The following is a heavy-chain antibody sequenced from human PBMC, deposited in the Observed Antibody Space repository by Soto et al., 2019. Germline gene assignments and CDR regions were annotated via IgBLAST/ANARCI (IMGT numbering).Heavy chain of an antibody. D-gene: IGHD1-26*01. CDR2: ISWTSGRI. Sequence: GVSRRRPCAASPFNFDDYSMHWVRQAPGKGLEWVSSISWTSGRIGYADTTQGRFTSSRDKATNSLYLQMNSLRAEDTALYYCAKVHGAHYYYGMDVWGQGPTVTVS. V-gene: IGHV3-9*01. CDR1: PFNFDDYS. J-gene: IGHJ6*02. CDR3: AKVHGAHYYYGMDV.